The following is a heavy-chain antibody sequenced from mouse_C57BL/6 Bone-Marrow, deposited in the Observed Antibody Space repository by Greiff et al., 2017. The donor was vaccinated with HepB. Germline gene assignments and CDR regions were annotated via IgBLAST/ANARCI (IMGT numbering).Heavy chain of an antibody. J-gene: IGHJ2*01. Sequence: EVKLLESGGGLVQPGGSLKLSCAASGFTFSDYYMYWVRQTPEKRLEWVAYISNGGGSTYYPDTVKGRFTISRDNAKNTPYLQMSRLKSEDTAMYYCARHRFITTAEGYFDYWGQGTTLTVSS. CDR3: ARHRFITTAEGYFDY. D-gene: IGHD1-1*01. CDR2: ISNGGGST. V-gene: IGHV5-12*01. CDR1: GFTFSDYY.